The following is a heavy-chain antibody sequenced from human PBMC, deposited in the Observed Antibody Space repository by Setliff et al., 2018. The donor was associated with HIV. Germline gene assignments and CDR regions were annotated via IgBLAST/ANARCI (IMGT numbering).Heavy chain of an antibody. CDR2: ISPDGRQK. J-gene: IGHJ4*02. D-gene: IGHD3-10*01. CDR3: VPHYHVE. CDR1: GFNFGYYW. Sequence: GESLKISCAASGFNFGYYWMSWVRQTPGKGLEWVTNISPDGRQKGYVDSVRGRFTISRDNAKNSLYLQMNSLRGEDTAVYFCVPHYHVEWGQGTRVTSPQ. V-gene: IGHV3-7*01.